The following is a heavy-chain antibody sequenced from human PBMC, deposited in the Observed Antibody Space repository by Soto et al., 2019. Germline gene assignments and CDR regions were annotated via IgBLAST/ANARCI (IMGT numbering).Heavy chain of an antibody. Sequence: PSETLSLTCTVSGGSISSYYWSWIRQPPGKGLEWIGYIYYSGSTNYNPCLKSRVTISVDTSKNQFSLKLSSVTAADTAVYYCATGRVYYGSEYWGQGTLVTVSS. V-gene: IGHV4-59*01. J-gene: IGHJ4*02. D-gene: IGHD3-10*01. CDR2: IYYSGST. CDR3: ATGRVYYGSEY. CDR1: GGSISSYY.